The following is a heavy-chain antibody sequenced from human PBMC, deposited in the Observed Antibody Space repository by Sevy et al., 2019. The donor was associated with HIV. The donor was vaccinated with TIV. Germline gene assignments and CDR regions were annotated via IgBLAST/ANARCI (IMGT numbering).Heavy chain of an antibody. J-gene: IGHJ6*02. Sequence: GGSLRLSCAASGFTFDDYTMHWVRQAPGKGLEWVSLISWDGGSTYYADSVKGRFTISRDNSKNSLYLQMNSLRTEDTALYYCAKDIRPTYDFWSGSKYYYYGMDVWGQGTTVTVSS. CDR3: AKDIRPTYDFWSGSKYYYYGMDV. D-gene: IGHD3-3*01. CDR1: GFTFDDYT. CDR2: ISWDGGST. V-gene: IGHV3-43*01.